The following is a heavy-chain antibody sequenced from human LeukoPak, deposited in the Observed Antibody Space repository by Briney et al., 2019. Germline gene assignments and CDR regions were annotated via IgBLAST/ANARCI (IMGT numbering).Heavy chain of an antibody. CDR1: GFTFSGYP. CDR3: ARDSGTRLYSSGWYYFDY. CDR2: ISYDGSNK. Sequence: GGSLRLSCAASGFTFSGYPIHWVRQAPGKGLEWVAVISYDGSNKYYADSVKGRFTISRDNSKNTLYLQMNSLRAEDTAVYYCARDSGTRLYSSGWYYFDYWGQGTLVTVSS. J-gene: IGHJ4*02. V-gene: IGHV3-30-3*01. D-gene: IGHD6-19*01.